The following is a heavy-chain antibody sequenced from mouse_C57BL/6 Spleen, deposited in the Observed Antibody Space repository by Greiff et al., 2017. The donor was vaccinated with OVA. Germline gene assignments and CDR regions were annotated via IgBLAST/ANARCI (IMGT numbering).Heavy chain of an antibody. J-gene: IGHJ2*01. CDR1: GFTFSSYG. Sequence: EVKLMESGGDLVKPGGSLKLSCAASGFTFSSYGMSWVRQTPDKRLEWVATISSGGSYTYYPDSVKGRFTISRDNAKNTLYLQMSSLKSEDTAMYYCARHESDYAYFDYWGQGTTLTVSS. CDR2: ISSGGSYT. V-gene: IGHV5-6*01. D-gene: IGHD2-4*01. CDR3: ARHESDYAYFDY.